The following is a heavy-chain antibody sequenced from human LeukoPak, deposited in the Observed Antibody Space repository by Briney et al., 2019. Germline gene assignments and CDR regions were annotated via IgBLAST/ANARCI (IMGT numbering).Heavy chain of an antibody. CDR1: GFTFSSYA. Sequence: GGSLRLSCAASGFTFSSYAMSWVRQAPGKGLEWVSAISGSGGSTYYADSVKGRFTISRDNSKNTLYLQMISLRAEDTAVYYCANLGYCSGGSCYSTDYFDYWGQGTLVTVSS. D-gene: IGHD2-15*01. CDR2: ISGSGGST. CDR3: ANLGYCSGGSCYSTDYFDY. V-gene: IGHV3-23*01. J-gene: IGHJ4*02.